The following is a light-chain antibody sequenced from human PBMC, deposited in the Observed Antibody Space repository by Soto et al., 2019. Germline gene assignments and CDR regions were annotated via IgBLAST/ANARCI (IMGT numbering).Light chain of an antibody. V-gene: IGKV2-30*02. CDR3: MQGIHWPWT. J-gene: IGKJ1*01. CDR2: KVS. CDR1: HSLVHRYGTTY. Sequence: DGVMTQSPLSLPVTLVQPASISCRSSHSLVHRYGTTYSDWIQHRPSQSPRRLVYKVSIRESGVPDRFIGSGSGTDFTLKISRVEAEDVGVYCSMQGIHWPWTSGQGTKVDIK.